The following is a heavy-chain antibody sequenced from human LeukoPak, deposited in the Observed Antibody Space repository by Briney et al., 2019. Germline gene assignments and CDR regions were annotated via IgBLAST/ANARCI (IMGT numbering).Heavy chain of an antibody. Sequence: GGSLRLSCAASGFTFDDYAMHWVRQAPGKGLEWVSGISWNSGSIGYADSVKGRFTISRDNAKNSLYLQMNSLRAEDTALYYCAKAERSRWYYGSSYYFDYWGQGTLVTVSS. CDR1: GFTFDDYA. D-gene: IGHD3-10*01. CDR2: ISWNSGSI. V-gene: IGHV3-9*01. CDR3: AKAERSRWYYGSSYYFDY. J-gene: IGHJ4*02.